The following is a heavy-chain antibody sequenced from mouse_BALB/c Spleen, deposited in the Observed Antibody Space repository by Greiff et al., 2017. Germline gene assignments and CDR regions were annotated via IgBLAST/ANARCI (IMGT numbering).Heavy chain of an antibody. CDR3: ARRYDGGYFDY. V-gene: IGHV1-82*01. Sequence: VKLVESGPELVKPGASVKISCKASGYAFSSSWMNWVKQRPGQGLEWIGRIYPGDGDTNYNGKFKGKATLTADKSSSTAYMQLSSLTSVDSAVYFCARRYDGGYFDYWGQGTTLTVSS. CDR1: GYAFSSSW. J-gene: IGHJ2*01. D-gene: IGHD2-14*01. CDR2: IYPGDGDT.